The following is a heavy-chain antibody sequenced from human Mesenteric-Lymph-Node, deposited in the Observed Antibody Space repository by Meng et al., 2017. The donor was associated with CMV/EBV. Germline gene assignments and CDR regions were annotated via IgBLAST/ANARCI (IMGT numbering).Heavy chain of an antibody. Sequence: GESLKISCEASGFTFSTNTMNWVRQAPGKGLEWVSAISGGGRNTYYADSVKGRFTISRDNSKNTLFLQMSSLRAEDTATYYCAKDYDLWSGSYDYWGQGTLVTVSS. CDR3: AKDYDLWSGSYDY. CDR1: GFTFSTNT. D-gene: IGHD3-3*01. CDR2: ISGGGRNT. V-gene: IGHV3-23*01. J-gene: IGHJ4*02.